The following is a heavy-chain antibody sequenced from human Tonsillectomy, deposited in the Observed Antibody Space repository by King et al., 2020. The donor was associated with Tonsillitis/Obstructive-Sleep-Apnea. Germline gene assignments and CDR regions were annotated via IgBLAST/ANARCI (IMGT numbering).Heavy chain of an antibody. V-gene: IGHV1-46*01. CDR1: GYTFTSYY. CDR2: INPSGGST. CDR3: AGDGNVVVVVAATLSHYYYMDV. Sequence: VQLVESGAEVKKPGASVKVSCKASGYTFTSYYMHWVRQAPGQGLEWMGIINPSGGSTSYAQKFQGRVTMTRDTSTGTAYMALSSLRSEDTAVYYCAGDGNVVVVVAATLSHYYYMDVWGKGTTVTVSS. D-gene: IGHD2-15*01. J-gene: IGHJ6*03.